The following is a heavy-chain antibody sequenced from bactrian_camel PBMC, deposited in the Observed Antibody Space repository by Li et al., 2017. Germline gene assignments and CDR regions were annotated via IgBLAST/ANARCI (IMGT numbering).Heavy chain of an antibody. V-gene: IGHV3-3*01. Sequence: HVQLVESGGGSVQAGGSLTLSCEASGYTMTSGCMGWFRQAPEKEREGVALIVGGGGSSPYSNAYADSVKGRFTVSHVNANNTLHLQMNSLKPEDTAVYHCAADLGWCGSAPLQREFRNWGQGTQGT. CDR2: IVGGGGSSP. CDR3: AADLGWCGSAPLQREFRN. D-gene: IGHD6*01. CDR1: GYTMTSGC. J-gene: IGHJ4*01.